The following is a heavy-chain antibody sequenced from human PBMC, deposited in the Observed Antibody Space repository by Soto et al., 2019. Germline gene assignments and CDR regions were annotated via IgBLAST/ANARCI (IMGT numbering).Heavy chain of an antibody. CDR3: ARRYSGYGDY. D-gene: IGHD5-12*01. J-gene: IGHJ4*02. CDR1: GGSITSYY. V-gene: IGHV4-59*08. Sequence: SETLSLTCTVSGGSITSYYWSWIRQPPGKGLEWIGYIYFSGSANYNPSLKSRVTISVDTSKNQFSLKLSSVTAADTAVYCCARRYSGYGDYWGQGTLVTVSS. CDR2: IYFSGSA.